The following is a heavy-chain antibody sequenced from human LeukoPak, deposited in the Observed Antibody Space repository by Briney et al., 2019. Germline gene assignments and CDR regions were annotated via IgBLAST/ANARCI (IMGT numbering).Heavy chain of an antibody. J-gene: IGHJ5*02. CDR1: GGSISSYY. D-gene: IGHD6-6*01. Sequence: SETLSLTCTVSGGSISSYYWSWIRQPPGKGLEWIGCIYYSGSTNYNPSLKSRVTISVDTSKNQFSLKVTSVTAADTAVYYCARDRQLVYNWFDPWGQGTLVTVSS. V-gene: IGHV4-59*12. CDR3: ARDRQLVYNWFDP. CDR2: IYYSGST.